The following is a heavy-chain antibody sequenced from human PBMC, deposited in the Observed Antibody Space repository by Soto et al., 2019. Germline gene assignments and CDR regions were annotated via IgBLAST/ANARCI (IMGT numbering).Heavy chain of an antibody. D-gene: IGHD1-26*01. V-gene: IGHV1-69*02. Sequence: SVKVSCKASGGTFSSYTISWVRQAPGQGLEWMGRIIPILGIANYAQKFQGRVTITADKSTSTAYMELSSLRSEDTAVYYCARLIVGATTNAFDIWGQGALVTVSS. CDR1: GGTFSSYT. CDR2: IIPILGIA. J-gene: IGHJ4*02. CDR3: ARLIVGATTNAFDI.